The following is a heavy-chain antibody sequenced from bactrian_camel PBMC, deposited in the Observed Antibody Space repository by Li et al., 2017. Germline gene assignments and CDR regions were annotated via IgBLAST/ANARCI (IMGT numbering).Heavy chain of an antibody. D-gene: IGHD2*01. CDR2: IYTAGGGT. Sequence: DVQLVESGGGSVQPGGSLRLSCAASGNTYTSRCIGWFRQAPGKEREGVASIYTAGGGTFYSDSVTGRFTISEDIPRNTVYLQMTNLKPGDTAVYYCAADLPSPPVVQGHCEYNYWGQGTQVTVS. CDR1: GNTYTSRC. V-gene: IGHV3S40*01. CDR3: AADLPSPPVVQGHCEYNY. J-gene: IGHJ4*01.